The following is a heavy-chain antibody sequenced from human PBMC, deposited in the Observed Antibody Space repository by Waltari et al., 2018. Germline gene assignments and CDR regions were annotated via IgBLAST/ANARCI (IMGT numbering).Heavy chain of an antibody. CDR2: VFPGDPET. V-gene: IGHV5-51*01. CDR3: ARRVGATGYFDL. CDR1: GYSFPNFW. D-gene: IGHD1-26*01. J-gene: IGHJ4*02. Sequence: EVQLVQSGAEVKKPGESLRISCQGSGYSFPNFWVGWVRQKPTTGLEWMAIVFPGDPETRYSPFFLGPVTISADKSINTAYLQWSRLRESDTGIYYCARRVGATGYFDLWGEGTLVTVSS.